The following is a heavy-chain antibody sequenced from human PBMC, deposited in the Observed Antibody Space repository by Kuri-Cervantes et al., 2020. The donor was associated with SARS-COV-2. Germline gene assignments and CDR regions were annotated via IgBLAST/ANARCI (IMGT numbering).Heavy chain of an antibody. D-gene: IGHD3-9*01. Sequence: GESLKISCAASGFTFSSYWMHWVRQAPGKGLVWVSRINSDGSSTSYADSVKGRFTISRDNAKNTLYLQMNSLRAGDTAVYYCARDRTILDYFDYWGQGTLVTVSS. CDR3: ARDRTILDYFDY. J-gene: IGHJ4*02. CDR1: GFTFSSYW. CDR2: INSDGSST. V-gene: IGHV3-74*01.